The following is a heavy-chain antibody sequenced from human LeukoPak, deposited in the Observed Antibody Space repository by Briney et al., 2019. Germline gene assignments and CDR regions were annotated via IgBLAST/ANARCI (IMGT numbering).Heavy chain of an antibody. Sequence: ASVRVSCKASGYTFTSYSINWVRQAPGQGLEWMGWISTYNGNSNYAQKLQGRVTMTTDTSTSTAYMELRRLRSDDTAVYYCARERGRAFDIWGQGTMVTVSS. CDR1: GYTFTSYS. CDR3: ARERGRAFDI. J-gene: IGHJ3*02. CDR2: ISTYNGNS. D-gene: IGHD3-16*01. V-gene: IGHV1-18*01.